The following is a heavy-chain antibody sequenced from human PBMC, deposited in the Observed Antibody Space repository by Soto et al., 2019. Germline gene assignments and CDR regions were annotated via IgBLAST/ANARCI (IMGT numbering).Heavy chain of an antibody. J-gene: IGHJ4*02. CDR1: GYTFASYA. Sequence: QVQLVRSGAEVKKPGASVKVSCKASGYTFASYAISWMRQAPGQGLEWMGWISAYNGNTNYAQKLQGRVTMTTDTATSTAYMWLRSHRSDDTTVYYYEIDPPPPDYWGQGTLVTVSS. V-gene: IGHV1-18*01. CDR3: EIDPPPPDY. CDR2: ISAYNGNT.